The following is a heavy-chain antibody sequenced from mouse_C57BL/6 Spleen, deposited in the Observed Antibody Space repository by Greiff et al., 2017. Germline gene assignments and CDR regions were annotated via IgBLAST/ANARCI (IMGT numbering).Heavy chain of an antibody. CDR1: GFTFSSYT. D-gene: IGHD3-3*01. V-gene: IGHV5-9*01. CDR3: ARQGLSVYFDY. CDR2: ISGGGGNT. Sequence: EVQVVESGGGLVKPGGSLKLSCAASGFTFSSYTMSWVRQTPEKRLEWVATISGGGGNTYYPDSVKGRFTISRDNAKNTLYLQMSSLRSEDTALDYCARQGLSVYFDYWGQGTTLTVSS. J-gene: IGHJ2*01.